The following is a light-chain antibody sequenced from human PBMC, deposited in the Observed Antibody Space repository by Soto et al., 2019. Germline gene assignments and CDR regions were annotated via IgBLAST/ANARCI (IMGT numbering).Light chain of an antibody. CDR1: QSDSSRF. CDR3: QLYGSSWT. J-gene: IGKJ1*01. Sequence: EIVLTQSPGTLSLSPGERATLSCRASQSDSSRFLAWYQQKPGQAPRRLIHSTFRRDTGIPDRFSGSGSGTDFTLTISILEPEDYAVYYCQLYGSSWTFGQGTKVEIK. V-gene: IGKV3-20*01. CDR2: STF.